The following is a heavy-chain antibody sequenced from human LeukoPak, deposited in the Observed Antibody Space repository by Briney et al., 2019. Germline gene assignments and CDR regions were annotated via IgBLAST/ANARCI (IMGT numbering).Heavy chain of an antibody. J-gene: IGHJ4*02. CDR2: ISGSGGST. D-gene: IGHD2-15*01. V-gene: IGHV3-23*01. Sequence: GGSLRLSCAASGFTFSSYAMSWVRQAPGKGLEWVSAISGSGGSTYYADSVKGRFTISRDNSKNTLYLQMNSLRAEDTTVYYCAKGTPSYCSGGSCYSDYFDYWGQGTLVTVSS. CDR3: AKGTPSYCSGGSCYSDYFDY. CDR1: GFTFSSYA.